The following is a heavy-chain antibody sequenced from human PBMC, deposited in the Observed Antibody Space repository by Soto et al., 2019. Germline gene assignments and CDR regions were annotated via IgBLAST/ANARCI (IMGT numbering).Heavy chain of an antibody. CDR1: GGSVSSSSFY. CDR2: IYYSGST. V-gene: IGHV4-61*01. D-gene: IGHD3-10*01. CDR3: ARDLYYGSGPLRPDPYYYYGMDV. Sequence: ASETLSPTSTVPGGSVSSSSFYWSWIRQPPGKGLEWIGYIYYSGSTNYNPSLKSRVTISVDTSKNQFSLKLSSVTAADTAVYYCARDLYYGSGPLRPDPYYYYGMDVWGQGTTVTVSS. J-gene: IGHJ6*02.